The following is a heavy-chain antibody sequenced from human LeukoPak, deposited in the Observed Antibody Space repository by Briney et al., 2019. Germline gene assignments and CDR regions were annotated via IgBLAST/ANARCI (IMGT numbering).Heavy chain of an antibody. CDR1: AYTFTNYA. Sequence: ASVMVSCKASAYTFTNYAISWVRQAPGQGFEWMGWISGYNGNTNYAQKLRGRVTMTTDTSTSTAYMELRSLRSDDTAVYYCARDVAVKSGAFDIWGQGTMVTVSS. J-gene: IGHJ3*02. D-gene: IGHD2-15*01. CDR3: ARDVAVKSGAFDI. CDR2: ISGYNGNT. V-gene: IGHV1-18*01.